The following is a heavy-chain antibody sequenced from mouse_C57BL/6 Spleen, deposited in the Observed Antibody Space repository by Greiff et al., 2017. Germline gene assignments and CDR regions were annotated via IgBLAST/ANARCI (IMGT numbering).Heavy chain of an antibody. CDR1: GFTFSDYY. Sequence: EVMLVESEGGLVQPGSSMKLSCTASGFTFSDYYMAWVRQVPEKGLEWVANINYDGSSTYYLDSLKSRFIISRDNAKNILYLQMSSLKSEDTATYYCARAEGYGYSWFAYWGQGTLVTVSA. D-gene: IGHD2-2*01. V-gene: IGHV5-16*01. CDR2: INYDGSST. CDR3: ARAEGYGYSWFAY. J-gene: IGHJ3*01.